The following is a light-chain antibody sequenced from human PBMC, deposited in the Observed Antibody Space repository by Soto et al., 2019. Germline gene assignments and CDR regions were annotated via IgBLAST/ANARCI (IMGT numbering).Light chain of an antibody. V-gene: IGKV3-20*01. CDR3: QQSGKSLPLT. J-gene: IGKJ4*01. Sequence: EIVLTQSPGTLSLSPGERATLSCRASQSVSSNYLAWYQQKPGQAPKLLIYGASSRATGIPDSFSGSGSGTDFFLTISRLEPEDFAMYFCQQSGKSLPLTFGGGTKLEI. CDR1: QSVSSNY. CDR2: GAS.